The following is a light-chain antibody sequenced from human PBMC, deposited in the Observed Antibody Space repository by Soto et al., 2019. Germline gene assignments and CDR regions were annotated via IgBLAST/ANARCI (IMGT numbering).Light chain of an antibody. CDR2: EVT. Sequence: QSALTQPASVSGSPGQSITISCTGTSGDIGSYNRVSWYQQHPGKAPKLIIYEVTDRPSGVSNRFSGSKSGNTDSLTISGLQADDEAEYYCSSYTNINTRAGVFGTATKVTVL. CDR1: SGDIGSYNR. J-gene: IGLJ1*01. V-gene: IGLV2-14*01. CDR3: SSYTNINTRAGV.